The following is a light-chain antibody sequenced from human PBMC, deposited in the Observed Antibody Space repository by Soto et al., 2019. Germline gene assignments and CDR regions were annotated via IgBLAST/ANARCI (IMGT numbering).Light chain of an antibody. Sequence: DIQMTQSPSSLSASVGERVTITCRASQNIKSFLKWYQQKPGKAPKLLIYATSSVQSGVPARFSGGRSGTDFSLSISSLQPEDFATYYCQQTYVAPVTFGGGTKVEI. CDR1: QNIKSF. CDR2: ATS. V-gene: IGKV1-39*01. J-gene: IGKJ4*01. CDR3: QQTYVAPVT.